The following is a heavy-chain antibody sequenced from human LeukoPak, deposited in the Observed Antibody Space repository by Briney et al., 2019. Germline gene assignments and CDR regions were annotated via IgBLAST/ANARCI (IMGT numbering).Heavy chain of an antibody. J-gene: IGHJ4*02. CDR1: GGSISSGDYY. D-gene: IGHD2-21*02. CDR2: IYYSGST. CDR3: ARTPGGGGDWPGFDY. V-gene: IGHV4-30-4*08. Sequence: SQTLSLTCTVSGGSISSGDYYWSWIRQPPGKGLEWIGYIYYSGSTYYNPSLKSRVTISVDTSKNHFPLKLSSVTAADTAVYYCARTPGGGGDWPGFDYWGQGTLVTVSS.